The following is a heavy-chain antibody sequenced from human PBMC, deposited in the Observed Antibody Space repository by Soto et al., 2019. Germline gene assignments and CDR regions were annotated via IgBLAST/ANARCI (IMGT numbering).Heavy chain of an antibody. D-gene: IGHD1-26*01. Sequence: QVQLVQSGAELKKPGSSVNVSCAASGGTFKTYTINWVRQAPGQGLEWIGQMIPMYDSANYAQRFQGRVTISADKSTNIAYMELSGLRSEDTALYYCATWRTYSGSYCFDYWGQGTLVSVSS. CDR3: ATWRTYSGSYCFDY. CDR1: GGTFKTYT. J-gene: IGHJ4*02. V-gene: IGHV1-69*06. CDR2: MIPMYDSA.